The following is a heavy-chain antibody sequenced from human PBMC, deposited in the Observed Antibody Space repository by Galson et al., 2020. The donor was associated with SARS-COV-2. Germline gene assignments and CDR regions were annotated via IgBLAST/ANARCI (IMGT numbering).Heavy chain of an antibody. J-gene: IGHJ4*02. CDR2: IYYDGSEK. Sequence: QAGGSLRLSCAASGFTFSNYGMHWVRQSPGRGLEWVAVIYYDGSEKRYRDSVKGRFTISRDNSKNILYLQMTSLRVDDTALYYCAKGEDFCSSDDCYVSYFDSWGQGTPVTVSS. CDR1: GFTFSNYG. D-gene: IGHD2-21*02. CDR3: AKGEDFCSSDDCYVSYFDS. V-gene: IGHV3-33*06.